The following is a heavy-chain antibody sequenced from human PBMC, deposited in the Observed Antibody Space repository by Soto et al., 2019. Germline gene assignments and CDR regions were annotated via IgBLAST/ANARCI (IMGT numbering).Heavy chain of an antibody. CDR2: IDQSGIT. V-gene: IGHV4-34*01. D-gene: IGHD3-16*01. Sequence: KSSETLSLTCAVYNGSLTGHYWTWIRQPPGKGLEWIGEIDQSGITNYNPSLKSRVTISVDTSKNRFSLLLTSVTSADTAVYYCMSRARERGSASITFGGGGTRFGDYWGQGNLGTVSS. J-gene: IGHJ4*02. CDR3: MSRARERGSASITFGGGGTRFGDY. CDR1: NGSLTGHY.